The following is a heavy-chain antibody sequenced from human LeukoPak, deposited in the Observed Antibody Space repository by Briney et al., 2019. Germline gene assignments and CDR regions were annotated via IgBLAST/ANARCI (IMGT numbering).Heavy chain of an antibody. CDR2: INPNSGGT. J-gene: IGHJ6*02. CDR1: GYTFTGYY. V-gene: IGHV1-2*02. CDR3: ARDGRDSSGWYIYYGMDV. Sequence: RGASVKVSCKASGYTFTGYYMHWVRQAPGQGLEWMGWINPNSGGTNYAQKFQGRVTMTRDTSISTAYMELSRLRSDDTAVYYCARDGRDSSGWYIYYGMDVWGQGTTVTVSS. D-gene: IGHD6-19*01.